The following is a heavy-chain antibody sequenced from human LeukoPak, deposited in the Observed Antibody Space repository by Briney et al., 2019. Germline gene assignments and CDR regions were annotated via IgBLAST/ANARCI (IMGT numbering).Heavy chain of an antibody. V-gene: IGHV1-3*01. Sequence: ASVKVSCKASGYTFTSYAMHWVRRAPGQRLEWMGWINAGNGNTKYSQKFQGRVTITRDTSASTAYMELSSLRSEDTAVYYCARASSGSYDKQGYFQHWGQGTLVTVSS. J-gene: IGHJ1*01. CDR1: GYTFTSYA. D-gene: IGHD3-10*01. CDR2: INAGNGNT. CDR3: ARASSGSYDKQGYFQH.